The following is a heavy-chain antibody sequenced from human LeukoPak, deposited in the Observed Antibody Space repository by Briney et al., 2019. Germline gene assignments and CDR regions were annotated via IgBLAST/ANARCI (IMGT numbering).Heavy chain of an antibody. J-gene: IGHJ3*02. CDR3: AREFPRLFSGRYNAFDM. D-gene: IGHD1-26*01. Sequence: PSETLSLTCAVSGGSISSGGYSWSWIRQPPGKGLEWIGYIYHSGSTYYNPSLKSRVTISVDRSKNQFSLKLSSVTAADTAMYYCAREFPRLFSGRYNAFDMWGQGTMVIVSS. CDR2: IYHSGST. V-gene: IGHV4-30-2*01. CDR1: GGSISSGGYS.